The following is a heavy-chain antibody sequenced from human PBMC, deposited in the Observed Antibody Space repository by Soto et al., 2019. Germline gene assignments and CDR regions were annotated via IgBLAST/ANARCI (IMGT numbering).Heavy chain of an antibody. V-gene: IGHV3-15*07. CDR1: DFTFSNAW. CDR3: TTIAATYYYYGMDV. CDR2: IKSKTDGGTT. J-gene: IGHJ6*02. D-gene: IGHD6-25*01. Sequence: PGGSLRLSCAASDFTFSNAWINWVRQAPGKGLEWVGRIKSKTDGGTTDYAAPVKGRFTISRDDSKNTLYLQMNSLKTEDTAVYYCTTIAATYYYYGMDVWGQGTTVTVSS.